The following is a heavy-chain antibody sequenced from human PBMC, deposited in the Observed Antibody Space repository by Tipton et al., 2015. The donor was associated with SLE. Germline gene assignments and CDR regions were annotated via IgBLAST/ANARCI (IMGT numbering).Heavy chain of an antibody. J-gene: IGHJ3*02. Sequence: LSLTCAVYGGTFSGYYWSWVRQSPGKGLEWIGNIYYSGSTNYNPSLKSRVTISVDTSRNQFSLQLTSVTAADTAVYYCAKDRHYDPHAFEIWGQGTMVTVSS. CDR3: AKDRHYDPHAFEI. CDR1: GGTFSGYY. V-gene: IGHV4-59*01. CDR2: IYYSGST. D-gene: IGHD3-22*01.